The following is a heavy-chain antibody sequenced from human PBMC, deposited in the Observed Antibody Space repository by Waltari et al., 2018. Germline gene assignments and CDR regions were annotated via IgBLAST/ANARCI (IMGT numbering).Heavy chain of an antibody. D-gene: IGHD1-26*01. J-gene: IGHJ4*02. Sequence: EVQLLESGGGLVQPGGSLRLSCAASAFTSRSSAMSWVRQATGKGLEWVSAISGSGGSTYYADSVKGRFTISRDNSKNTLYLQMNSLRAEDTAVYYCAKDYSGSYYWGQGTLVTVSS. CDR2: ISGSGGST. V-gene: IGHV3-23*01. CDR3: AKDYSGSYY. CDR1: AFTSRSSA.